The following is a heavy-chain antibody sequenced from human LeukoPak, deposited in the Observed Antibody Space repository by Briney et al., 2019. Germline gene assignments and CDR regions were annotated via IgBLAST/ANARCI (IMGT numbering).Heavy chain of an antibody. V-gene: IGHV3-7*01. CDR3: ARNTLGEGEDANYAVYYFVY. D-gene: IGHD4/OR15-4a*01. J-gene: IGHJ4*02. Sequence: GGSLRLSCAASGFTFNTYWMSWVRQAPGKGLEWVAYIKQDGNEKYYADSVKGRFTISRDNGKNSLDLQMNSLRADDTAVYYCARNTLGEGEDANYAVYYFVYWGEGTEVTVSS. CDR2: IKQDGNEK. CDR1: GFTFNTYW.